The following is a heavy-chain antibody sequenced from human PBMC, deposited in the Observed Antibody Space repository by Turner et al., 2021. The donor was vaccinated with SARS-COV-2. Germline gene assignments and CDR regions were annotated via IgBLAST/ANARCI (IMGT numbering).Heavy chain of an antibody. D-gene: IGHD3-3*01. CDR1: GGSISSYY. CDR3: ARHPLNYDFWSGYYYYGMDV. J-gene: IGHJ6*02. Sequence: QVQLQESGPGLVKPSETLSLTCTVSGGSISSYYWSWIRQPPGKGLEWIGYIYYSGSTNYNPSLKIRVTISVDTSKNQFSLKLSSVTAADTAVYYCARHPLNYDFWSGYYYYGMDVWGQVTTVTVSS. CDR2: IYYSGST. V-gene: IGHV4-59*08.